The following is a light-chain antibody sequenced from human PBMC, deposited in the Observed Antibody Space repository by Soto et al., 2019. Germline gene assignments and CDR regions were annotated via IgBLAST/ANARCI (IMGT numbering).Light chain of an antibody. V-gene: IGKV3-20*01. J-gene: IGKJ2*01. CDR2: GAS. Sequence: EIVLTQSPGTLSLSPGERATLSCRASQSVSSTYLAWYQQNPGQAPRLLIYGASGRATGIPDRFSGSGSGTDFTLTISRLEPEDFEVYFCQQYGSSSYTFGQGTKLEIK. CDR3: QQYGSSSYT. CDR1: QSVSSTY.